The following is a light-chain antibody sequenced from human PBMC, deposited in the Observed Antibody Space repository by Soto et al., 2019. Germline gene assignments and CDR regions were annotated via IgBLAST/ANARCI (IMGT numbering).Light chain of an antibody. CDR1: RSNIGAGYD. J-gene: IGLJ1*01. CDR2: GNS. V-gene: IGLV1-40*01. Sequence: QSVLTQPPSVSGAPGQRVTISCTGSRSNIGAGYDVHWYQQLPGTAPKLLIYGNSNRHSGVPDRFSGSKSGTSASLAITGLQAEDEADYYCQSYDSSLSGSRVFGTGTKVTVL. CDR3: QSYDSSLSGSRV.